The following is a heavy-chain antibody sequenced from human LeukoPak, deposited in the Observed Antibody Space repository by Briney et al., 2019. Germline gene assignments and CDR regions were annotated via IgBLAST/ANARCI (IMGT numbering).Heavy chain of an antibody. D-gene: IGHD6-13*01. J-gene: IGHJ6*03. Sequence: SETLSLTCTVSGGSTSSYYWSWIRQPPGKGLEWIAEINHSGTTNYKPSLKSRVTISIDTSKNQFSLKLSSVTAADTAVYYCASSRGYSSSLWYYYMDVWGKGTTVTVSS. CDR1: GGSTSSYY. CDR2: INHSGTT. V-gene: IGHV4-34*01. CDR3: ASSRGYSSSLWYYYMDV.